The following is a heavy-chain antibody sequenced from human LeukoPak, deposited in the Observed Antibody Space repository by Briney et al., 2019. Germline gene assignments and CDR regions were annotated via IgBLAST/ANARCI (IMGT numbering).Heavy chain of an antibody. J-gene: IGHJ4*02. D-gene: IGHD3-22*01. CDR1: GFTFSNYA. CDR2: MSGGGATT. CDR3: AKSVSLIVVAGGYFDY. V-gene: IGHV3-23*01. Sequence: GGSLRLSCVASGFTFSNYAMGWLRQAPGKGLEWVSGMSGGGATTSYEDSVKGRFTIYRDNSENTVYLQMNSLRAEDTALYYCAKSVSLIVVAGGYFDYWGQGTLVTVSS.